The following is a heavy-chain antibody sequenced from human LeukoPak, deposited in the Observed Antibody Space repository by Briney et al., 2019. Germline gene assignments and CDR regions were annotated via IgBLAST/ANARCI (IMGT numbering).Heavy chain of an antibody. CDR1: GFTFSSYA. J-gene: IGHJ6*02. CDR3: AKDIGCSSTSCQGVYYYGMDV. CDR2: ISYDGSNK. D-gene: IGHD2-2*01. V-gene: IGHV3-30-3*01. Sequence: PGGSLRLSCAASGFTFSSYAMHWVRQAPGKGLEWAAVISYDGSNKYYADSVKGRFTISRDNSKNTLYLQMNSLRAEDTALYYCAKDIGCSSTSCQGVYYYGMDVWGQGTTVTVSS.